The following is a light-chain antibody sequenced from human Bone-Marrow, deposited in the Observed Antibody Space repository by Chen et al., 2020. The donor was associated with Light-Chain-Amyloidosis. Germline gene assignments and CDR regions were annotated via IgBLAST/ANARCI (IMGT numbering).Light chain of an antibody. CDR3: NSCGGRNNFVI. J-gene: IGLJ2*01. V-gene: IGLV2-8*01. CDR1: SNDVGAYNC. Sequence: QSALTQPPSASGSPGQSVTISCTGTSNDVGAYNCVSWYQQPPGKAPQLIIYEVSKRPSGVPDRFSGSKSGNTASLTVSGLQAEDEADYYCNSCGGRNNFVIFGGGTKLTVL. CDR2: EVS.